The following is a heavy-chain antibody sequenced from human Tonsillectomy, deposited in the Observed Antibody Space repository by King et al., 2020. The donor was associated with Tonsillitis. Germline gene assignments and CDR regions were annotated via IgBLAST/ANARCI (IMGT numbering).Heavy chain of an antibody. V-gene: IGHV4-59*01. CDR1: GGTIGAYY. Sequence: VQLQESGPGLEKPSETLSLTCTVSGGTIGAYYYSWIRQSPGKGLEWIGYIYYSGSTNYNPSLKSRVTISVDTSRNQFSLNLNSVTAADTAMYYCARVRSFHMGIDCFFDLWGRGTLVTVSS. J-gene: IGHJ2*01. D-gene: IGHD2-21*01. CDR3: ARVRSFHMGIDCFFDL. CDR2: IYYSGST.